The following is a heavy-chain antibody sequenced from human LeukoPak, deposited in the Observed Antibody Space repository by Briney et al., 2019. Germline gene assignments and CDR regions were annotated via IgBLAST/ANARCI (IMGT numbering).Heavy chain of an antibody. CDR2: IIPNFGTA. V-gene: IGHV1-69*13. CDR1: GGTFSSYD. Sequence: SVKVSCKASGGTFSSYDISWVRQAPGQGLEWMGGIIPNFGTANYAQMFQGRVTITGDESISTAYMELSSLRSEDTAVYYCGRDPSGSYFDYWGQGTLVTVSS. D-gene: IGHD1-14*01. J-gene: IGHJ4*02. CDR3: GRDPSGSYFDY.